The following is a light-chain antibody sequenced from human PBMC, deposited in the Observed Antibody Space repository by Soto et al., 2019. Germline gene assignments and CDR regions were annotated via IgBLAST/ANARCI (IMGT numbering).Light chain of an antibody. CDR2: GAS. J-gene: IGKJ1*01. CDR1: QSVSSSY. Sequence: EIVLTQSPGTLSLSPGERATLSCRASQSVSSSYLAWYQQKPGQAPRLLIYGASSRATGITDRFSGSGSGKDFTITISRLEPEDFAVYYCQKYGSSPRKFGQGTKVEIK. CDR3: QKYGSSPRK. V-gene: IGKV3-20*01.